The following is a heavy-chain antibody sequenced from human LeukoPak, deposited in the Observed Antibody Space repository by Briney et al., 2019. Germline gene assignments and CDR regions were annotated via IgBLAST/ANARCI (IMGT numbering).Heavy chain of an antibody. D-gene: IGHD4-11*01. J-gene: IGHJ4*02. V-gene: IGHV1-69*06. CDR1: GGTFSNYA. CDR2: LIPIFGTP. Sequence: GASVKVSCKASGGTFSNYAITWVRQAPGQGIEWMGGLIPIFGTPNYAQKFQGRVTITADKSTSTAYMELSSLRSEDTAVYYCARFRCYSNYVYFDYWGQGTLVTVSS. CDR3: ARFRCYSNYVYFDY.